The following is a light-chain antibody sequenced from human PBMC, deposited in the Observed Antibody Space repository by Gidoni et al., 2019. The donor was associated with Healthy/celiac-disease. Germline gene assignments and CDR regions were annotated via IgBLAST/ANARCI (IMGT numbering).Light chain of an antibody. Sequence: SSELTQAPAVSVPLGQPVRITCQGDSLRSYYASWYPQKPGQAPVLVIYGKNNRPSGIPDRFSGSSSGNTASLTITGAQAEDEADYYCNSRDSSGNLVVFGGGTKLTVL. CDR1: SLRSYY. CDR3: NSRDSSGNLVV. J-gene: IGLJ2*01. V-gene: IGLV3-19*01. CDR2: GKN.